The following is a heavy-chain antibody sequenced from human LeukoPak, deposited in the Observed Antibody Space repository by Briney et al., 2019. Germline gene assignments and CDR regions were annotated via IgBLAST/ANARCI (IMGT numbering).Heavy chain of an antibody. V-gene: IGHV3-30*18. J-gene: IGHJ5*02. CDR2: ISYDGSNK. D-gene: IGHD4-17*01. Sequence: PGRSLRLSCAASGFTFSSYGMHWVRQAPGKGLEWVAVISYDGSNKHYADSVKGRFTISRDNSKNTLYLQMNSLRAEDTAVYYCAKDVVYGDYVHNWFDPWGQGTLVTVSS. CDR3: AKDVVYGDYVHNWFDP. CDR1: GFTFSSYG.